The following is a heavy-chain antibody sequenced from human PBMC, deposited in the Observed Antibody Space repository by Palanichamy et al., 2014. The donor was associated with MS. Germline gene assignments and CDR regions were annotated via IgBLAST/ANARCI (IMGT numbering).Heavy chain of an antibody. Sequence: EVQLVESGGGLVXPGGSLKLSCAASGFTFSGSAMHWGPPGLPGKGLEWVGRIRSKANSYATGYAASVKDRFTIPRDDSKNMAYLQMNSLNTEDTAVYYCCTSSFSWGQGTLVTVSS. CDR3: CTSSFS. J-gene: IGHJ4*02. V-gene: IGHV3-73*02. D-gene: IGHD6-6*01. CDR2: IRSKANSYAT. CDR1: GFTFSGSA.